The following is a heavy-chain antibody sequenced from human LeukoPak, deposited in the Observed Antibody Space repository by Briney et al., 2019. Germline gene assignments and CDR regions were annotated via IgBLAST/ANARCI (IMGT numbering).Heavy chain of an antibody. CDR2: IYHSGST. J-gene: IGHJ4*02. Sequence: SETLSLTCAVSGGSISSSNWWSWVRQPPGKGLEWIGEIYHSGSTNYNPSLKSRVTISLDTSRNQFYLKLSSVTAADTAVYYCARHEYGLGSRNWGQGTLVTVSS. CDR3: ARHEYGLGSRN. V-gene: IGHV4-4*02. CDR1: GGSISSSNW. D-gene: IGHD3-10*01.